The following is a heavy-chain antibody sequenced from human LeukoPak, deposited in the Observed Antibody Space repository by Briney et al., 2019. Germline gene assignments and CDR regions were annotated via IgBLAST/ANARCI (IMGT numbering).Heavy chain of an antibody. V-gene: IGHV4-59*08. J-gene: IGHJ5*02. Sequence: TPSETLSLTCTVSGGSISSYYWSWIRQPPGKGLEWIGYIYYSGSTNYNPSLKSRVTISVDTSKNQFSLKLSSVTAADTAVYYCARRRGSAQGDWFDPWGQGTLVTVSS. CDR1: GGSISSYY. CDR2: IYYSGST. CDR3: ARRRGSAQGDWFDP. D-gene: IGHD3-10*01.